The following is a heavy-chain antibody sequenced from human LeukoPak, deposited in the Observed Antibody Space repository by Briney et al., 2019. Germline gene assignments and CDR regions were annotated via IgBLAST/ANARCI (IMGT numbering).Heavy chain of an antibody. Sequence: GGSLRLSCAASGFTFSSYWMHWVRQAPGKGLVGVSRINDDGRSTSYADSVKGRFTISRDNAKNTLYLQMNSLRAEDTAVYYCAKVRVGCSSTSCHYYYYYYMDVWGKGTTVTISS. CDR1: GFTFSSYW. J-gene: IGHJ6*03. CDR3: AKVRVGCSSTSCHYYYYYYMDV. V-gene: IGHV3-74*01. CDR2: INDDGRST. D-gene: IGHD2-2*01.